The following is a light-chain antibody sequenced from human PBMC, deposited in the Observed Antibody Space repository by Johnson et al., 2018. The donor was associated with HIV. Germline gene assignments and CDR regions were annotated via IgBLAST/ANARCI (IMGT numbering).Light chain of an antibody. CDR3: GTWDNSLSAGV. CDR2: DTD. CDR1: SSNIGHNS. Sequence: QSVLTQPPSVSAAPGQEVTISCSGSSSNIGHNSVSWYQQFPGTAPKLLIYDTDKRPPGIPDRFSGSKSGTSATLGISGLQTGDEADYYCGTWDNSLSAGVFGSGTNVTVL. J-gene: IGLJ1*01. V-gene: IGLV1-51*01.